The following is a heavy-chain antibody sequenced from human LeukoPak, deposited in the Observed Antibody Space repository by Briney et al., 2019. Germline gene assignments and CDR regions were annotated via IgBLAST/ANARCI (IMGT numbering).Heavy chain of an antibody. Sequence: SETLSLTCAVYGGSFSGYYWSWIRQPPGKGLEWIGEINHSGSTNYNPSLKSRVTISVDTSKNQFSLKLSSVTAADTAVYYCARDIIVVVPAAIRRGAFDIWGQGTMVTVPS. CDR1: GGSFSGYY. D-gene: IGHD2-2*01. CDR2: INHSGST. J-gene: IGHJ3*02. V-gene: IGHV4-34*01. CDR3: ARDIIVVVPAAIRRGAFDI.